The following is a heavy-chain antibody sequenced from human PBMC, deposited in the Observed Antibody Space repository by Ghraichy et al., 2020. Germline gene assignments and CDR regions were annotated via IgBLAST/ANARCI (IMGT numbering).Heavy chain of an antibody. CDR3: AKDPRAGPLHNWFDP. J-gene: IGHJ5*02. Sequence: GGSLRLSCAASGFTFSSYAMSWVRQAPGKGLEWVSAISGSGGSTYYADSVKGRFTISRDNSKNTLYLQMNSLRAEDTAVYYCAKDPRAGPLHNWFDPWGQGTMVTVSS. CDR1: GFTFSSYA. V-gene: IGHV3-23*01. CDR2: ISGSGGST.